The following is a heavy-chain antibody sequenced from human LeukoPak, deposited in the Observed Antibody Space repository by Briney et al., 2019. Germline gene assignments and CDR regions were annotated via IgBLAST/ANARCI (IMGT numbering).Heavy chain of an antibody. CDR1: GFTFDDYA. V-gene: IGHV3-9*01. CDR2: ISWNSGSI. CDR3: AKDSDY. Sequence: GGSLRLSCAASGFTFDDYAMHWVRQAPGKGLEWVSGISWNSGSIGYADSVKGRFTISRDNAKNSLYLQMNSLRAEDTALYYCAKDSDYWGQGTLVTVSS. J-gene: IGHJ4*02.